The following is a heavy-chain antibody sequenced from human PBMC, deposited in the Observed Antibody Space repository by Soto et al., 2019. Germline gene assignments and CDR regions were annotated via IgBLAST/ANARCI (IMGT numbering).Heavy chain of an antibody. Sequence: APVKVSCKASGYTFTSYDINWVRQATGQGLEWMGWMNPNSGNTGYAQKFQGRVTMTRNTSISTAYMELSSLRSEDTAVYYCARGGGRMNYDILTGYYRIHDAFDIWGQGTMVTVSS. CDR1: GYTFTSYD. D-gene: IGHD3-9*01. CDR2: MNPNSGNT. CDR3: ARGGGRMNYDILTGYYRIHDAFDI. J-gene: IGHJ3*02. V-gene: IGHV1-8*01.